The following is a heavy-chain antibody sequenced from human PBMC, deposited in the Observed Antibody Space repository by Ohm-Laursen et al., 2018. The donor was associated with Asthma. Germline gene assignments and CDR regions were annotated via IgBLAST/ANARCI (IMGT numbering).Heavy chain of an antibody. Sequence: SLRLSCSASGYTFSRYSIHWVRQAPGKGPEWVSIITSDGGWTSYADSVRGRFTISRDNSKNILYMQMNSLRAEDTAVYYCARRDYSGGDPDAAFDIWGQGTMVTVSS. D-gene: IGHD2-21*02. J-gene: IGHJ3*02. CDR3: ARRDYSGGDPDAAFDI. CDR2: ITSDGGWT. V-gene: IGHV3-30*03. CDR1: GYTFSRYS.